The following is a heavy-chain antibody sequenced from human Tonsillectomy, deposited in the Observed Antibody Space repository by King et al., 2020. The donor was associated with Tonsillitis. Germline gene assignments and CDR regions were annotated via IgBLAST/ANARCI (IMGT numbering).Heavy chain of an antibody. CDR1: GVPFSSYG. CDR2: ISYDGKKK. J-gene: IGHJ4*02. CDR3: ETTGFIEVVSDY. Sequence: VQLVESGGGVVQPGRSLRLSCAASGVPFSSYGMHWVRQAPGKGLEWVALISYDGKKKYYADPVKGRFTISRDNSKNTLYLQMNRLRAEDTAVYYCETTGFIEVVSDYWGQGTLVTVSS. V-gene: IGHV3-30*03. D-gene: IGHD1-14*01.